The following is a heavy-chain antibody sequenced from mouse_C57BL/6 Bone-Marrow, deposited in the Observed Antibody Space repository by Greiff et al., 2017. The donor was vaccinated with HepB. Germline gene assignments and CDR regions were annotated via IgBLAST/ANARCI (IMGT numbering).Heavy chain of an antibody. Sequence: EVQRVESGGGLVKPGGSLKLSCAASGFTFSSYAMSWVRQTPEKRLEWVATISDGGSYTYYPDNVKGRFTISRDNVKNNLYLQMSHLKSEDTAMYYCARGSDYYGSSYFDYWGQGTTLTVSS. CDR3: ARGSDYYGSSYFDY. CDR1: GFTFSSYA. CDR2: ISDGGSYT. D-gene: IGHD1-1*01. V-gene: IGHV5-4*01. J-gene: IGHJ2*01.